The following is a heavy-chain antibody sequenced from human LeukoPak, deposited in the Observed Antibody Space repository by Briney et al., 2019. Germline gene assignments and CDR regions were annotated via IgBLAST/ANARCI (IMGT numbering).Heavy chain of an antibody. J-gene: IGHJ4*02. Sequence: SETLSLTCAVYGGSFSGYYWSWIRQPPGKGLEWIGEINHSGSTNYNPSLKSRVTISVDTSKNQFSLKLSSVTAADSAVYYCARDTAMAVDYWGQGTLVTVSS. CDR1: GGSFSGYY. D-gene: IGHD5-18*01. CDR2: INHSGST. V-gene: IGHV4-34*01. CDR3: ARDTAMAVDY.